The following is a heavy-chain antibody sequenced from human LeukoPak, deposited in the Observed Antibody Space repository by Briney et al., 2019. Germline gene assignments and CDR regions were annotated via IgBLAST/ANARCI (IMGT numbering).Heavy chain of an antibody. Sequence: ASVKVSCKASGYTFTSYGINWVRQATGQGLEWMGWMNPNSGNTGYAQKFQGRVTMTRNTSISTAYMELSSLRSEDTAVYYCARGDSSGYPYYYYYYGMDVWGQGTTVTVSS. D-gene: IGHD3-22*01. J-gene: IGHJ6*02. CDR1: GYTFTSYG. CDR3: ARGDSSGYPYYYYYYGMDV. CDR2: MNPNSGNT. V-gene: IGHV1-8*01.